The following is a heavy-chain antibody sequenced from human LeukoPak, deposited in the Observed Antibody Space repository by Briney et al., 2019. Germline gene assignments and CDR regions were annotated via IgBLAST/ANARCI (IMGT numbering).Heavy chain of an antibody. CDR2: MNPNSGNT. Sequence: ASVKVSCKASGGTFSSYAINWVRQATGQGLEWMRWMNPNSGNTGYAQKFQGRVTMTRNTSISTAYMELSSLRSEDTAVYYCARRVRTYYYYGMDVWGQGTTVTVSS. V-gene: IGHV1-8*02. CDR1: GGTFSSYA. D-gene: IGHD3-10*02. J-gene: IGHJ6*02. CDR3: ARRVRTYYYYGMDV.